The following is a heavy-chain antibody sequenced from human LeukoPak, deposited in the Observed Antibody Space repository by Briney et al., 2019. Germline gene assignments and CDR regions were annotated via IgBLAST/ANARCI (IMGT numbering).Heavy chain of an antibody. CDR3: ARGMGVLVPAATWFDP. CDR2: INPNSGGT. J-gene: IGHJ5*02. CDR1: GYTFTDYY. Sequence: ASVKVSCKASGYTFTDYYMHWVRQAPGQGIEWMGWINPNSGGTNYAQKFQGRVTMTRDTSISTAYMDLSRLRSDDTAVYYCARGMGVLVPAATWFDPWGQGTLVTVSS. D-gene: IGHD2-2*01. V-gene: IGHV1-2*02.